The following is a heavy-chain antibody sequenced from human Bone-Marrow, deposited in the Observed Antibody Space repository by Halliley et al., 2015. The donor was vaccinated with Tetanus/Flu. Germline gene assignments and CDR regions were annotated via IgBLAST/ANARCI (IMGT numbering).Heavy chain of an antibody. CDR2: MNQDGSDI. J-gene: IGHJ4*02. CDR3: AREGAGLDY. Sequence: KGLDWVANMNQDGSDINYVDSVRGRFSISRDNGKNSLYLQMNSLRAEDTAVYYCAREGAGLDYWGQGALVPVSS. V-gene: IGHV3-7*04.